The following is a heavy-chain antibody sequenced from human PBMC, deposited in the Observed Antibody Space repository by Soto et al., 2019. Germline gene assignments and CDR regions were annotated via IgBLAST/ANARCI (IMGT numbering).Heavy chain of an antibody. CDR3: ARDASRITMFGVVILGYYYGMSV. V-gene: IGHV4-39*02. J-gene: IGHJ6*02. CDR2: IYYSGST. D-gene: IGHD3-10*02. Sequence: QLQLQESVPGLWKPSETLSLTCTVSGGYIRSSSYYWGWIRQTPGNGLAWIGSIYYSGSTSYNPSLKSRATISVETSMNQFSLRLSAVTAAGSAVYYCARDASRITMFGVVILGYYYGMSVWGQGTTVTFSS. CDR1: GGYIRSSSYY.